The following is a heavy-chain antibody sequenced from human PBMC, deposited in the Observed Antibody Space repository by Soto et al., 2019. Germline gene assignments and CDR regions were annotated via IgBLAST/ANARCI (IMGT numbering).Heavy chain of an antibody. Sequence: SETLSLTCTVSGGSISSSSYYWGWIRQPPGKGLEWIGGIYYSGSTYYNPSLKSRVTISVDTSKNQFSLKLSSVTAADTAVYYXARPSIAVAGPERGQDYWGQGTLVTVSS. CDR2: IYYSGST. D-gene: IGHD6-19*01. CDR3: ARPSIAVAGPERGQDY. CDR1: GGSISSSSYY. J-gene: IGHJ4*02. V-gene: IGHV4-39*01.